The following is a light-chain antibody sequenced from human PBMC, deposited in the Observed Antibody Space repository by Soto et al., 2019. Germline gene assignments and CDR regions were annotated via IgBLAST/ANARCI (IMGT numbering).Light chain of an antibody. V-gene: IGKV3-11*01. J-gene: IGKJ1*01. CDR1: QSVSRN. Sequence: EVVLTQSPATLYLSPGERATLSGRASQSVSRNLAWYQQKPGQAPRLLIYRASTRATGIPARFSGSGSGTDFSLSISSLQPEDFAVYYCQQRTDWHRTFGQGTKVDIK. CDR2: RAS. CDR3: QQRTDWHRT.